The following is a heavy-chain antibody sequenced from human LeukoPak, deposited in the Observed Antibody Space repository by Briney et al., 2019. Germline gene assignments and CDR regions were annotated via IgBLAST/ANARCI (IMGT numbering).Heavy chain of an antibody. CDR3: ARHGAMIVVNDAFDI. V-gene: IGHV4-59*08. Sequence: PSETLSLTCTVSGGSISSYYWSWIRQPPGKGLGWTGYIYYSGSTNYNPSLKSRVTISVDTSKNQFSLKLSSVTAADTAVYYCARHGAMIVVNDAFDIWGQGTMVTVSS. J-gene: IGHJ3*02. CDR1: GGSISSYY. CDR2: IYYSGST. D-gene: IGHD3-22*01.